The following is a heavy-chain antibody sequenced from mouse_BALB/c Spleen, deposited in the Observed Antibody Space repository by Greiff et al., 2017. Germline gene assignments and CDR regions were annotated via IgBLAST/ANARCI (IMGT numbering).Heavy chain of an antibody. CDR3: ARDGDSYAMDY. CDR1: GFSLTSYG. D-gene: IGHD3-3*01. V-gene: IGHV2-9*02. CDR2: IWAGGST. J-gene: IGHJ4*01. Sequence: QVHVKQSGPGLVAPSQSLSITCTVSGFSLTSYGVHWVRQPPGKGLEWLGVIWAGGSTNYNSALMSRLSISEDNSKSQVFLKMNSLQTDDTAMYYCARDGDSYAMDYWGQGTSVTVSS.